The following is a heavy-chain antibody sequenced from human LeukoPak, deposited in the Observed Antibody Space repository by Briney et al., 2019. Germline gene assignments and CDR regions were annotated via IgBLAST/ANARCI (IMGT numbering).Heavy chain of an antibody. V-gene: IGHV4-34*01. J-gene: IGHJ5*02. D-gene: IGHD5-18*01. CDR3: AKGAGGFSYYNWFDP. CDR2: INHSGST. CDR1: GGSFSGYS. Sequence: PSETLSLTCAVYGGSFSGYSWSWIRQPPGKGLEWIGEINHSGSTNYNPSLKSRVTISVDTSKNQFSLKLASVTAADTAIYYCAKGAGGFSYYNWFDPWGQGTLVTVSS.